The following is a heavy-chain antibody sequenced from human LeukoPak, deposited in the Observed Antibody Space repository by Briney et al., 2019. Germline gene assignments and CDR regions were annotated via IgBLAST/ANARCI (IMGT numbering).Heavy chain of an antibody. D-gene: IGHD6-19*01. V-gene: IGHV3-21*01. CDR3: ARDGAVAAFDY. CDR1: GFTFSSYI. Sequence: GSLRLSCAASGFTFSSYIMNLVREPPGKGLEWVSSISSSSSYIYYEDSVKGRFTITRDNANNSQYQQMNGLRAEDTAVYYCARDGAVAAFDYWGQGTLVTVSS. J-gene: IGHJ4*02. CDR2: ISSSSSYI.